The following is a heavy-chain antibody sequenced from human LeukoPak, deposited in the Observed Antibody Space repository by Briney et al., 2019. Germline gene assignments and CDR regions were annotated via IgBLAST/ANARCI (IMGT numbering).Heavy chain of an antibody. Sequence: SETLSLTCAVSGYSISSSNWWGWIRQPPGKGLEWIGYIYYSGSIYYNPSLKSRVSMSVDTSKNHFSLKLSSVTAADTAVYYCARDTVGATFPGAFDIWGQGTLVTVSS. CDR1: GYSISSSNW. J-gene: IGHJ3*02. V-gene: IGHV4-28*03. CDR3: ARDTVGATFPGAFDI. CDR2: IYYSGSI. D-gene: IGHD1-26*01.